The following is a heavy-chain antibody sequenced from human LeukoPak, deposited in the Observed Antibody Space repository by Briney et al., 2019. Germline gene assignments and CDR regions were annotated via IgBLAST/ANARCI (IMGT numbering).Heavy chain of an antibody. CDR1: GFTFSSYS. Sequence: PGGSLRLSCAASGFTFSSYSMNWVRQAPGKGLEWVSSISSSSSYIYYADPVKGRFTISRDNAKNSLYLQMNSLRAEDTAVYYCARDMGQWLETAHAFDIWGQGTMVTVSS. V-gene: IGHV3-21*01. CDR2: ISSSSSYI. J-gene: IGHJ3*02. D-gene: IGHD6-19*01. CDR3: ARDMGQWLETAHAFDI.